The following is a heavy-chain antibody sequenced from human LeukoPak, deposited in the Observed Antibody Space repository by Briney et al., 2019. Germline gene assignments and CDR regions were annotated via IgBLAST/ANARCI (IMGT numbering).Heavy chain of an antibody. CDR3: AKDRITGYQLLTSPFDY. J-gene: IGHJ4*02. V-gene: IGHV1-69*13. Sequence: SVKVSCKASGGTFSSYAISWVRQAPGQGLEWMGGIIPIFGTANYAQKFQGRVTITADESTSTAYMELSSLRSEDTAVYYCAKDRITGYQLLTSPFDYWGQGTLATVSS. CDR1: GGTFSSYA. D-gene: IGHD2-2*01. CDR2: IIPIFGTA.